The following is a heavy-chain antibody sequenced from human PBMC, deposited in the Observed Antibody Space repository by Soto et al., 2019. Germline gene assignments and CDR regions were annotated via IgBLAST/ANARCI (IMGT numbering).Heavy chain of an antibody. J-gene: IGHJ4*02. Sequence: PGGSLRLSCAASGFAFTNYWVHWVRQAPGKGLVWVSRINGDGSTTSYADSVKGRFTISRDNAKNTLYLQMNSLRADDTAVYFCAGTLARPSFDYWGQGTLVTVSS. CDR3: AGTLARPSFDY. CDR1: GFAFTNYW. V-gene: IGHV3-74*01. D-gene: IGHD6-6*01. CDR2: INGDGSTT.